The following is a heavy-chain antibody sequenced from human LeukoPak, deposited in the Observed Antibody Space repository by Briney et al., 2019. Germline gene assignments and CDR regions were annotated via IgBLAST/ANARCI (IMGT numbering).Heavy chain of an antibody. D-gene: IGHD3-3*01. CDR1: GYTFTSYA. CDR2: INAGNGNI. Sequence: ASVKVSCKASGYTFTSYAMHWVRQAPGQRLEWMGWINAGNGNIKYSQKFQGRDTITRDTSASTAYMELSSLRSEDTAVYYCARDWYYDFWSGYFFDYWGQGTLVTVSS. CDR3: ARDWYYDFWSGYFFDY. J-gene: IGHJ4*02. V-gene: IGHV1-3*01.